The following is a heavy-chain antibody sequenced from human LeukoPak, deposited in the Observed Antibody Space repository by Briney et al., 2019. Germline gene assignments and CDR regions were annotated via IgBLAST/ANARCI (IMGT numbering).Heavy chain of an antibody. CDR3: AKASVPYCSSTSCYGSHLDY. D-gene: IGHD2-2*01. J-gene: IGHJ4*02. CDR1: GFTFDDYA. CDR2: ISWDGGST. Sequence: GGSLRLSCAASGFTFDDYAMHWVRQAPGKGLEWVSLISWDGGSTYYADSVKGRFTISRDNSKNSLYLQMNSLRAEDTALYYCAKASVPYCSSTSCYGSHLDYWGQGTLVTVSS. V-gene: IGHV3-43D*04.